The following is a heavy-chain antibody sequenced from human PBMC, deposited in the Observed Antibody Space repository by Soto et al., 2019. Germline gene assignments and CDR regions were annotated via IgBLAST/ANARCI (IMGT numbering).Heavy chain of an antibody. CDR3: ARGASLYWYFDL. CDR2: INAGNGNT. J-gene: IGHJ2*01. CDR1: GYTFTSYA. Sequence: QVQLVQSGAEVKKPGASVKVSCKASGYTFTSYAMHWVRQAPGQRLEWMGWINAGNGNTKYSQKFQGRVTITRDTSASTAYMELRSLRSEDTAVYYCARGASLYWYFDLWGRGTLVTVSS. V-gene: IGHV1-3*01.